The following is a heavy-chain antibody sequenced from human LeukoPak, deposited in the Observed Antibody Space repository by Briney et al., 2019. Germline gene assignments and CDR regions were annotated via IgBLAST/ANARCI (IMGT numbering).Heavy chain of an antibody. CDR1: GFTVSSSY. CDR3: ARDLEAANTYYFDY. V-gene: IGHV3-66*01. CDR2: ISSAGTT. J-gene: IGHJ4*02. Sequence: PGGPLRLSGAASGFTVSSSYMSWVGQAPGKGLEWVAIISSAGTTYYADSVEVRFTIYRDNSKNTVYLQVNGLRDEDTAVYYCARDLEAANTYYFDYWGQGTMLSVSS. D-gene: IGHD6-13*01.